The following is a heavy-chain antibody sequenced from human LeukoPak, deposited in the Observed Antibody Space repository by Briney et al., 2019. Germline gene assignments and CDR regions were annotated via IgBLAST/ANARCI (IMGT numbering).Heavy chain of an antibody. V-gene: IGHV3-15*01. J-gene: IGHJ4*02. D-gene: IGHD3-10*01. CDR3: TTGPYDYGSGTYYH. Sequence: GGSLRLSCAASGFTFSNAWMSWVRQAPGKGLEWVGRIKSKTDGGTTDYAAPVKGRFTISRDDSKNALYVQMNSLKTEDTAVYYCTTGPYDYGSGTYYHWGQGTLVTVSS. CDR1: GFTFSNAW. CDR2: IKSKTDGGTT.